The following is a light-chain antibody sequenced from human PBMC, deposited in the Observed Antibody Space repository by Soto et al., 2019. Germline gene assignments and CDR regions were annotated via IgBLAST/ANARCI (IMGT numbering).Light chain of an antibody. CDR2: GAS. Sequence: EIVLTQSPGTLSLFPGERATLSCRASQSISSNYLAWYQQKPGQAPRLLIHGASNRATGIPDRFSGAGSGTDFTLTISRLEPEDFVVYYCHQYGSAPAWTFGQGTKVEIK. J-gene: IGKJ1*01. CDR3: HQYGSAPAWT. CDR1: QSISSNY. V-gene: IGKV3-20*01.